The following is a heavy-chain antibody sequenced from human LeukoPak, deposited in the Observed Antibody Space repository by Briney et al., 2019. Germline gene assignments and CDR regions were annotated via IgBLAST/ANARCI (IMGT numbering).Heavy chain of an antibody. CDR3: SRGRGIAAAIDY. Sequence: SETLSLTCVVYGGSFTVYYWSWIRQPPGQGLEWIGEVNDSGSTHYNPSLQSRVNLSVDTSKNQYSLKLSSVTAAYTSVYYCSRGRGIAAAIDYWGQGTLVTVSS. V-gene: IGHV4-34*01. J-gene: IGHJ4*02. CDR1: GGSFTVYY. D-gene: IGHD6-13*01. CDR2: VNDSGST.